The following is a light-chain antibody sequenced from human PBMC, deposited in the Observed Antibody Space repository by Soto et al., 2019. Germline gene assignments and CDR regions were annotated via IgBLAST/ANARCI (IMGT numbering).Light chain of an antibody. V-gene: IGKV1-5*03. CDR1: QSISSW. CDR2: KAS. Sequence: DIQMTQSPSTPSASVRDRVTITCRASQSISSWLAWYQQKPGKAPNLLIYKASSLQSGVPSRFSGSGSGTEFTLTISSLQPDDCGTYYCQQYNDKWTFGQGTKV. J-gene: IGKJ1*01. CDR3: QQYNDKWT.